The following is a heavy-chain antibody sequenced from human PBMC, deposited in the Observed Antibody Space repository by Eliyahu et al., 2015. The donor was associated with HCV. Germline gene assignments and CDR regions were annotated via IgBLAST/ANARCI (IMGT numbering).Heavy chain of an antibody. V-gene: IGHV2-5*01. D-gene: IGHD3-10*01. CDR1: GFSLSTSGXG. CDR3: AHRLDGMVRGVTVFDY. J-gene: IGHJ4*02. Sequence: QITLKESGPTLVKPTQTLTLTCTFPGFSLSTSGXGXGWIRQPPGKALXXLALIXWNDDKRYSPSLKSRLTITKDTSKNQVVLTMTNMDPVDTATYYCAHRLDGMVRGVTVFDYWGQGTLVTVSS. CDR2: IXWNDDK.